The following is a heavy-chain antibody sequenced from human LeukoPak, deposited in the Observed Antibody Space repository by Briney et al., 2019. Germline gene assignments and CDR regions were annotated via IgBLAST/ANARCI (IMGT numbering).Heavy chain of an antibody. V-gene: IGHV4-39*01. Sequence: KPSETLSLTRTVSGGSISSSSYYWGWIRQPPGKGLEWIGSIYYSGSTYYNPSLKSRVTISVDTSKNQFSLKLSSVTAADTAVYYCARHGRGYYGSGIFDYWGQGTLVTVSS. CDR2: IYYSGST. CDR1: GGSISSSSYY. D-gene: IGHD3-10*01. J-gene: IGHJ4*02. CDR3: ARHGRGYYGSGIFDY.